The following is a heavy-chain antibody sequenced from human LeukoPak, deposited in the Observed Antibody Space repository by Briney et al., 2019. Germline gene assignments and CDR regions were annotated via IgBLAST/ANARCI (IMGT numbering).Heavy chain of an antibody. CDR3: SRGDTMVRGVIMWYFDY. V-gene: IGHV1-2*02. CDR2: INPNSCDT. D-gene: IGHD3-10*01. CDR1: GYTFTGYY. Sequence: ASVKVSFKASGYTFTGYYMHWVRQPPGQGLEGMGLINPNSCDTNYAQKLHGRVERTRDQFISTAYMVTSRVRSDDAGVYYCSRGDTMVRGVIMWYFDYWGQGTLVTVSS. J-gene: IGHJ4*02.